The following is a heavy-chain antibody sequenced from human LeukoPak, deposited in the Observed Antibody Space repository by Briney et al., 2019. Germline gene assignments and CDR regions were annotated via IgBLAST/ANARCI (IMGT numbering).Heavy chain of an antibody. Sequence: SETLSLTCTVSGGSISSGDYYWSWIRQPPGKGLEWIGYIYYSGSTYYNPSLKSRVTISVDTSKNQFSLKLSSVTAADTAVYYCARVWGLRGPLDYWGQGTLVTVSS. CDR3: ARVWGLRGPLDY. CDR1: GGSISSGDYY. D-gene: IGHD4-17*01. V-gene: IGHV4-30-4*01. CDR2: IYYSGST. J-gene: IGHJ4*02.